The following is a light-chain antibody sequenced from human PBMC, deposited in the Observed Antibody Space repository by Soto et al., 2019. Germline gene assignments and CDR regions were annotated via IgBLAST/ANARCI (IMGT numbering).Light chain of an antibody. J-gene: IGLJ1*01. Sequence: QSALTQPPSASGSPGQSVTISCTGTSSDVGGYNYVSWYQQHPGKAPKLMIYEVSERPSGVPDRFSGSKSSNTASLTVSGLQAGDEADYYCSSYAGSNNFVFGTGTKVTVL. V-gene: IGLV2-8*01. CDR1: SSDVGGYNY. CDR2: EVS. CDR3: SSYAGSNNFV.